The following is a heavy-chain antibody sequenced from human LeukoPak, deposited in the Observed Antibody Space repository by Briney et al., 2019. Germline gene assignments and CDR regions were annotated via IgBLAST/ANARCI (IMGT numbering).Heavy chain of an antibody. CDR2: ISSSSSYI. V-gene: IGHV3-21*01. CDR1: GFTFSSYS. CDR3: ARGGWSSPRRDY. Sequence: PGGSLRLSCAASGFTFSSYSMNWVRQAPGKGLEWVSSISSSSSYIYYADSVKGRFTISRDNAKNSLYLQMNSLRAEDTAVYYCARGGWSSPRRDYWGQGTLVTVSS. J-gene: IGHJ4*02. D-gene: IGHD2-15*01.